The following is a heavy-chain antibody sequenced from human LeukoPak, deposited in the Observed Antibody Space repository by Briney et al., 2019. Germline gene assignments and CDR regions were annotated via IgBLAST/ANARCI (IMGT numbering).Heavy chain of an antibody. CDR3: AGEKFDI. CDR2: ISKDGSMR. CDR1: GFSFTKYA. V-gene: IGHV3-30*04. J-gene: IGHJ3*02. Sequence: GGSLRPSCAASGFSFTKYAMDWVRQAPGKGLEWVAIISKDGSMRYCADSVKGRFTVSRDNSNNAVYLQMNSLKSEDTAVYYCAGEKFDIWGQGTMVTVSA.